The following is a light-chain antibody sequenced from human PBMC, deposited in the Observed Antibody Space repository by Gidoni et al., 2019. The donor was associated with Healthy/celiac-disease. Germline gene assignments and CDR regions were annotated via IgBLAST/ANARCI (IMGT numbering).Light chain of an antibody. CDR3: AAGDDSLNFWV. CDR2: SNN. J-gene: IGLJ3*02. V-gene: IGLV1-44*01. CDR1: SSNIGSNT. Sequence: QSVLTQPPSASGTPGQRVTISCSGSSSNIGSNTVNWYQQLPGTAPKLLIYSNNQRPSGVLDRFSGAKSGTSASLAISGLQSEDEADYYCAAGDDSLNFWVFGGGTKLTVL.